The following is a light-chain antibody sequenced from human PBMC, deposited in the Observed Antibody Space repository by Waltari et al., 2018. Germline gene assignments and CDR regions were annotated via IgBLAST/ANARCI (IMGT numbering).Light chain of an antibody. CDR2: DAY. V-gene: IGKV1-33*01. CDR3: QQYDNLPIT. Sequence: DIQMTQSQSSLSASLGDRVTITCQASTDISHYLNLYQQKPGKAPNLLIYDAYTLETGVPSTFSGSGSGTNFTFTISSLQPEDIATFYCQQYDNLPITFGQGTRLEIK. CDR1: TDISHY. J-gene: IGKJ5*01.